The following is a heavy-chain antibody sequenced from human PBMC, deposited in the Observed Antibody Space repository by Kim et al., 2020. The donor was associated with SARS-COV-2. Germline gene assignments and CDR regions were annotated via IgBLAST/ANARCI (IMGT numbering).Heavy chain of an antibody. Sequence: GGSLRLSCAASGFTFSSYGMHWVRQAPGKGLEWVAVIWYDGSNKYYADSVKGRFTISRDNSKNTLYLQMNSLRAEDTAVYYCAKGKTTVTTLNLLYGMDVWGQGTTVTVSS. J-gene: IGHJ6*02. V-gene: IGHV3-33*06. CDR1: GFTFSSYG. CDR3: AKGKTTVTTLNLLYGMDV. D-gene: IGHD4-17*01. CDR2: IWYDGSNK.